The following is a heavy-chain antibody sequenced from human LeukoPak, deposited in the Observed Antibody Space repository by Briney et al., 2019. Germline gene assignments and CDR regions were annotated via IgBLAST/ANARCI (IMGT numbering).Heavy chain of an antibody. CDR2: IYTSGST. V-gene: IGHV4-4*07. Sequence: SETLSHTCIESGGSISSYYWSWIRQPAGKGLEWIGRIYTSGSTNYNPSLKSRVTMSVDTSKNQFSLKLSSVTAADTAVYYCARDFGIVGARALYYFDYWGQGTLVTVSS. D-gene: IGHD1-26*01. CDR3: ARDFGIVGARALYYFDY. J-gene: IGHJ4*02. CDR1: GGSISSYY.